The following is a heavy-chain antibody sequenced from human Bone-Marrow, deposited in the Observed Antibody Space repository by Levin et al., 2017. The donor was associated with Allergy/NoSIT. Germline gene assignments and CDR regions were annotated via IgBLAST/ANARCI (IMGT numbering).Heavy chain of an antibody. D-gene: IGHD5-18*01. CDR3: ARDRGSYGYSYYFDY. CDR2: ISSSSSTI. V-gene: IGHV3-48*01. J-gene: IGHJ4*02. Sequence: GGSLRLSCAASGFTFSSYSMNWVRQAPGKGPEWVSYISSSSSTIYYADSVKGRFTISRDNAKNSLYLQMNSLRAEDTAVYYCARDRGSYGYSYYFDYWGQGTLVTVSS. CDR1: GFTFSSYS.